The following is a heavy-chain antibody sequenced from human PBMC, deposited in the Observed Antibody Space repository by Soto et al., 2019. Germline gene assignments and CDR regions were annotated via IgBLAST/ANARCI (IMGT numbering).Heavy chain of an antibody. CDR2: IYRGGST. Sequence: EVQLVESGGGLIQPGGSLRLSCAASGFSVSSNYMRWVRQAPGKGLEWVSVIYRGGSTYYADSVKGRFTISRDNSKNTLYLQMNSLRAEDKAMYYCARDYYYGSGIYGMDVWGQGTTVTVSS. J-gene: IGHJ6*02. CDR1: GFSVSSNY. D-gene: IGHD3-10*01. CDR3: ARDYYYGSGIYGMDV. V-gene: IGHV3-53*01.